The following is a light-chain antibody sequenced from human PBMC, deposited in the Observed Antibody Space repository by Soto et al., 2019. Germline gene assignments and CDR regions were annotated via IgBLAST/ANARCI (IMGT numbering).Light chain of an antibody. CDR2: GAS. J-gene: IGKJ4*01. CDR3: QQYNNWPP. Sequence: PWGRATLSCRASQSVSSDFAWSQQKPGQAPGVLIYGASTRATGFPARFSGSGSGTEFTLTISSLQSEDFAVYYCQQYNNWPPFGGGTKVDIK. V-gene: IGKV3-15*01. CDR1: QSVSSD.